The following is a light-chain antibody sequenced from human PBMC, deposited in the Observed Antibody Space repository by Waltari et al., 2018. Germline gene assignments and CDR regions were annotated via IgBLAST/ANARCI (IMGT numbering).Light chain of an antibody. CDR1: QSISTY. CDR3: QHRDNWLFT. J-gene: IGKJ3*01. CDR2: DAS. V-gene: IGKV3-11*01. Sequence: EIVLTQPPVILSSSPGERATLSCRASQSISTYLAWYQQRPGQAPRLLISDASFRASGVPARFRGSGSGTDFTLTISHLEPEDFAFYFCQHRDNWLFTFGPGTKVDIK.